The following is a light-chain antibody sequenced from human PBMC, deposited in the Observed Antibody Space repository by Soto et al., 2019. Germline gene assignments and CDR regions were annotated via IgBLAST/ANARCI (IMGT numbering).Light chain of an antibody. J-gene: IGLJ2*01. Sequence: QSALTQPRSVSGSPGQSVTISCTGTSSDVGGYDYVSWYQRHPGKAPKLMLYDVSKRPSGVPDRFSGSKSGNTASLTISGLQADDEADYYCCSYAGSFVVFGGGTKLTVL. V-gene: IGLV2-11*01. CDR3: CSYAGSFVV. CDR2: DVS. CDR1: SSDVGGYDY.